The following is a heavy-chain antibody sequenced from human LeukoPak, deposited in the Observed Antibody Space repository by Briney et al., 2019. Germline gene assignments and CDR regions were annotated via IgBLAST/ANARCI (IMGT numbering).Heavy chain of an antibody. CDR3: AKDKNYGSIDY. J-gene: IGHJ4*02. V-gene: IGHV3-23*01. D-gene: IGHD4-17*01. CDR2: ISDSGGST. Sequence: GGSLRLSCAASEFTFSNYDMSWVRQAPGKGLDWVSAISDSGGSTHYADSVKGRFTISRDNSKNTLYLQMNSLRTEDTAVYYRAKDKNYGSIDYWGQGTLVTVSS. CDR1: EFTFSNYD.